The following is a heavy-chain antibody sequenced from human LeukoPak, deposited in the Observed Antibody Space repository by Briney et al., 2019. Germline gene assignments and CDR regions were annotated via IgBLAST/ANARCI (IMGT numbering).Heavy chain of an antibody. CDR1: GFTFTSYA. CDR2: IGGSGGST. Sequence: AGSLRLSCAASGFTFTSYAMNWVRQAPGKGLEWVSGIGGSGGSTYYADSVKGRFTISRDNSKNTLYLQMSSLRAEDTALYYCAKVLLGESGPFDCWGQGTLVTVAS. V-gene: IGHV3-23*01. D-gene: IGHD3-10*01. J-gene: IGHJ4*02. CDR3: AKVLLGESGPFDC.